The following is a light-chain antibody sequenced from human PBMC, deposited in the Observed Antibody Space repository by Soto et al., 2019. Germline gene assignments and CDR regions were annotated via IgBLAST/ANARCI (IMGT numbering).Light chain of an antibody. Sequence: QSVLTQPPSVSEAPRQRVTISCSGSSSNIGNNAVNWYQQLPGKAPKLLIYDDDLLPSGVSDRFSGSKSGTSASLAISGLQSEDEADYYCAAWDDSLNVLVFGGGTKLTVL. CDR3: AAWDDSLNVLV. CDR1: SSNIGNNA. J-gene: IGLJ3*02. V-gene: IGLV1-36*01. CDR2: DDD.